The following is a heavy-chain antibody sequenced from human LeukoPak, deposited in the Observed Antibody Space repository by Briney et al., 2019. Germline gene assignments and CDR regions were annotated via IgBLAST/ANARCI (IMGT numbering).Heavy chain of an antibody. V-gene: IGHV4-59*08. J-gene: IGHJ6*02. CDR1: GGSISSYY. D-gene: IGHD2-21*02. Sequence: SETLSLTCTVSGGSISSYYWSWIRQPPGKGLEWIGYIYYSGSTNYNPPLKSRVTISVDTSKNQFSLKLSSVTAADTAVYYCARHRDSPDYCGGDCYQDYYGMDVWGQGTTVTVSS. CDR2: IYYSGST. CDR3: ARHRDSPDYCGGDCYQDYYGMDV.